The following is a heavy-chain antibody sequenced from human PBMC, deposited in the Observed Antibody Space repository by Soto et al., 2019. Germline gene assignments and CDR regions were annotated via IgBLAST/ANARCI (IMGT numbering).Heavy chain of an antibody. Sequence: EVQLVESGGGLVQPGRSLRLSCAASGFTFDDYAMHWVRQAPGKGLEWVSGISWNSGSIGYADSVKGRFTISRDNAKNSLYLQMNSLRAEDTALYYCDHCPYGSGGVNVDVWGQGTTVTVSS. CDR3: DHCPYGSGGVNVDV. CDR1: GFTFDDYA. D-gene: IGHD3-10*01. J-gene: IGHJ6*02. V-gene: IGHV3-9*01. CDR2: ISWNSGSI.